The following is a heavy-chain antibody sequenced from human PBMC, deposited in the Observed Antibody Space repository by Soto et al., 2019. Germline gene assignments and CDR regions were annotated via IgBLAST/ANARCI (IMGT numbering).Heavy chain of an antibody. D-gene: IGHD2-2*01. CDR3: ARSKGISTSLEDYYYYYYGMDV. CDR1: GGTFSSYA. CDR2: IIPISGTA. Sequence: QVQLVQSGAEVKKPGSSVKVSCKASGGTFSSYAISWVRQAPRQGLVWMGGIIPISGTANYAQKFQGRVPTTADESTITAYAELSRLRSEDTAVYYCARSKGISTSLEDYYYYYYGMDVWGQGTMVTVSS. V-gene: IGHV1-69*01. J-gene: IGHJ6*02.